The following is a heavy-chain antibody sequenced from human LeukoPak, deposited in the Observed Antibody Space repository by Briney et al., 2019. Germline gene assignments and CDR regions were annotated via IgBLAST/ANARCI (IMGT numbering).Heavy chain of an antibody. D-gene: IGHD3-22*01. J-gene: IGHJ4*02. CDR1: GGTFSSYT. CDR2: IIPILGIA. CDR3: ARVPYYYDSSCYPPL. Sequence: ASVKVSCKASGGTFSSYTISWVRQAAGQGLEWMGRIIPILGIANYAQKFQGRVTITADKSTSTAYVELSSLRSEDTAVYYCARVPYYYDSSCYPPLWGQGTLVTVSS. V-gene: IGHV1-69*02.